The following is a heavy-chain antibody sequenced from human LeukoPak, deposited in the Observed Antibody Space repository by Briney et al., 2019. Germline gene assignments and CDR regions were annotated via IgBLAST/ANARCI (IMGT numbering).Heavy chain of an antibody. CDR1: GFTFSSYS. V-gene: IGHV3-21*01. J-gene: IGHJ4*02. CDR2: ISSSSYI. D-gene: IGHD5-18*01. CDR3: ARDLEYSYAPI. Sequence: GGSLRLSCAASGFTFSSYSMNWVRQAPGKGLEWVSSISSSSYIYYADSVKGRFTISRDNAKNSLYLQMNSLRAEDTAVYYCARDLEYSYAPIWGQGTLVTVSS.